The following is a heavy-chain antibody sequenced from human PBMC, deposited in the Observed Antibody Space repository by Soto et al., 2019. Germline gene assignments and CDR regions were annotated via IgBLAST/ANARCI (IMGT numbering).Heavy chain of an antibody. Sequence: EVQLVESGGGLVQPGGSLRLSCAASGFTFSSYWMHWVRQAPGKGLVWVSRINSDGSSTSYADSVKGRFNISRDNAKNTLYLQMNSLSAEDTAVYYCVRTSLVVAAATREDYWGQGTLVTVSS. CDR3: VRTSLVVAAATREDY. CDR2: INSDGSST. D-gene: IGHD2-15*01. V-gene: IGHV3-74*01. J-gene: IGHJ4*02. CDR1: GFTFSSYW.